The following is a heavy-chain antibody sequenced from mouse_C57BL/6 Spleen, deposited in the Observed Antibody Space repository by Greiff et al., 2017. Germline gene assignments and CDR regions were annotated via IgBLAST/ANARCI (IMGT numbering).Heavy chain of an antibody. CDR3: ALDSAGYAFAY. CDR1: GYTFTSYW. CDR2: IDPNSGGT. D-gene: IGHD3-2*02. V-gene: IGHV1-72*01. J-gene: IGHJ3*01. Sequence: QVQLQQPGAELVKPGASVKLSCKASGYTFTSYWMHWVKQRPGRGLEWIGRIDPNSGGTKYNEKFKSKATLTVDKPSSTAYMRRSSLTSEDSAVYICALDSAGYAFAYWGQGTLVTVSA.